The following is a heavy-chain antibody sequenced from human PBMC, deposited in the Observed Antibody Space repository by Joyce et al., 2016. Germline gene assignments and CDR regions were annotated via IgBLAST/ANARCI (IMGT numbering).Heavy chain of an antibody. CDR2: ISSNRNYI. CDR1: GFTFSSYS. V-gene: IGHV3-21*01. D-gene: IGHD5/OR15-5a*01. Sequence: EVQLVESGGGLVRPGGSLRLSCAASGFTFSSYSMNWVRQAPGKGLEWVSFISSNRNYIYYADSVKGRFTISRDNAKSSLFLQMDSLRAEDTAVYYWARNSAPRASTYYGLDVWGQGTTVTVSS. CDR3: ARNSAPRASTYYGLDV. J-gene: IGHJ6*02.